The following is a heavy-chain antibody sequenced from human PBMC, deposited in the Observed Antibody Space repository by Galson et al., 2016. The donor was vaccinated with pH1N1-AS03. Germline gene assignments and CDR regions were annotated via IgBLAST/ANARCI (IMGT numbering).Heavy chain of an antibody. CDR3: ARARGGEDAWSQDV. V-gene: IGHV3-11*03. CDR1: GFTFSNYE. Sequence: SLRLSCAASGFTFSNYEMNWVRQAPGKGLEWVAYISFTSDYRHYADSVKGRFTISRDNAKDSLYLQMDSLRVEDTAVYYCARARGGEDAWSQDVWGQGTTVTVSS. D-gene: IGHD2-21*01. J-gene: IGHJ6*02. CDR2: ISFTSDYR.